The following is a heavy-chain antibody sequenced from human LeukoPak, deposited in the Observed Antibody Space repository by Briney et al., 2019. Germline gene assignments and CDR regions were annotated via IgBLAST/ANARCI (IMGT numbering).Heavy chain of an antibody. CDR3: AKENSGRTFNFDH. V-gene: IGHV3-53*01. Sequence: PGGSLRHSCAASGFTDSHNHMNGVGPPPAKGREGVSVIYSGGSTYYADSVKGRFTISRDNSKSTLYLQMNSLRAEDTALYYCAKENSGRTFNFDHWGQGTLVTVSS. D-gene: IGHD3-10*01. J-gene: IGHJ4*02. CDR1: GFTDSHNH. CDR2: IYSGGST.